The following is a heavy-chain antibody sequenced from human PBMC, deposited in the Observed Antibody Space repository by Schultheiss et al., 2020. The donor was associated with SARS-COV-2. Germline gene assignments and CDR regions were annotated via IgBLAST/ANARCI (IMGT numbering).Heavy chain of an antibody. CDR2: IIPIFGTA. CDR1: GYTFSNFG. J-gene: IGHJ2*01. Sequence: SVKVSCQASGYTFSNFGISWVRQAPGQGLEWMGGIIPIFGTANYAQKFQGRVTITADESTSTAYMELSSLRSEDTAVYYCARARYCSSTSCLLYFDLWGRGTLVTVSS. V-gene: IGHV1-69*13. D-gene: IGHD2-2*01. CDR3: ARARYCSSTSCLLYFDL.